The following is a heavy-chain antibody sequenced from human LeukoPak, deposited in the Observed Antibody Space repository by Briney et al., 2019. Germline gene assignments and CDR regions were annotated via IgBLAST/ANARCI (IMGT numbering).Heavy chain of an antibody. CDR3: ARDSSSYYFDY. CDR1: GFTFNGYS. D-gene: IGHD6-6*01. V-gene: IGHV3-66*01. J-gene: IGHJ4*02. Sequence: PGGSLRLSCTASGFTFNGYSMNWVRQAPGKGLEWVSIIYTGGTTHYADSLNDRFTISRDDSINTLYLQMNSLSAEDTAVYYCARDSSSYYFDYWGQGTLVTVSS. CDR2: IYTGGTT.